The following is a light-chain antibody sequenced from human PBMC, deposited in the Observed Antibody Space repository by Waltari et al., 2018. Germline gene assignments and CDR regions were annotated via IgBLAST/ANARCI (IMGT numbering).Light chain of an antibody. CDR1: QSVSKY. J-gene: IGKJ1*01. Sequence: DIVLTQSPGTLSLSPGERATLSCRASQSVSKYLAWYQQKPGQAPRLLIYDASTRATGIPDRFSATGWGTDFSLSISRLEPEDFAVYYCQKYGTLPATFGQGTKVQMK. V-gene: IGKV3-20*01. CDR2: DAS. CDR3: QKYGTLPAT.